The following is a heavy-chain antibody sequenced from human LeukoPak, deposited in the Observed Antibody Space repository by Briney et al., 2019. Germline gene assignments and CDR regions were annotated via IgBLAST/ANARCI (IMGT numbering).Heavy chain of an antibody. CDR3: GRAGYYGSGSYQLDYYYIDV. J-gene: IGHJ6*03. V-gene: IGHV1-46*01. CDR2: INPSGGST. D-gene: IGHD3-10*01. Sequence: ASVKVSCKASGYTFTSYYMHWVRQAPGQGLEWMGMINPSGGSTSYAQKFQGRVTMTRGMSTSTVYMELSSLRPGDPAGYYFGRAGYYGSGSYQLDYYYIDVWGKGTTVTVSS. CDR1: GYTFTSYY.